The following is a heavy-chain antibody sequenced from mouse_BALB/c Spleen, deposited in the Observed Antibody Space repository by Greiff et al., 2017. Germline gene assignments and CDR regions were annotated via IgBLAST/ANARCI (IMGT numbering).Heavy chain of an antibody. CDR3: ARSSVLRLWYVDV. CDR2: ISSGSSTI. Sequence: EVHLVESGGGLVQPGGSRKLSCAASGFTFSSFGMHWVRQAPEKGLEWVAYISSGSSTIYYADTVKGRFTISRDNTKNTLFLQMTSLRSEDTAMYYCARSSVLRLWYVDVWGAGTTVTVSA. CDR1: GFTFSSFG. D-gene: IGHD1-2*01. J-gene: IGHJ1*01. V-gene: IGHV5-17*02.